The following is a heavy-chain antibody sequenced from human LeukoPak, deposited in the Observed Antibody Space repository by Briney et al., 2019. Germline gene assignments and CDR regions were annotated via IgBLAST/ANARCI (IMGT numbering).Heavy chain of an antibody. V-gene: IGHV3-21*01. Sequence: GGSLRLSCAASGFTFSSYSMNGVRQAPGKGVEGVSSISSSSSYIYYADSVKVRFTISRDNAKNSLYLQMNSLRAEDTAVYYCASDNLPYSASSGYLDYWGQGTLVTVSS. D-gene: IGHD3-22*01. CDR3: ASDNLPYSASSGYLDY. CDR1: GFTFSSYS. CDR2: ISSSSSYI. J-gene: IGHJ4*02.